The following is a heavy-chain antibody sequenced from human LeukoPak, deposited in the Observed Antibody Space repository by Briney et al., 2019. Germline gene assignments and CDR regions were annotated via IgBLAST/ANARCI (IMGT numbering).Heavy chain of an antibody. D-gene: IGHD3-16*02. Sequence: GGSLRLSCAASGFTFSSYAMSWVRQAPGKGLEWVSAISGSGGSTYYADSVKGRFTISRDNSKNTLYLQMNSLRAEDTAVYYCAKLPDYVWGSYHEDWGQGTLVTVSS. CDR2: ISGSGGST. J-gene: IGHJ4*02. CDR3: AKLPDYVWGSYHED. CDR1: GFTFSSYA. V-gene: IGHV3-23*01.